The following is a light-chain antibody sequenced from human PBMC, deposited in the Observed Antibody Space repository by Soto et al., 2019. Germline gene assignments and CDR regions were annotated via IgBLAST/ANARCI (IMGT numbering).Light chain of an antibody. J-gene: IGKJ1*01. CDR1: QDISNY. CDR2: DAS. Sequence: DIQMTQSPSSLSASVGDRVTITCQASQDISNYLNWYQQKPGKAPKLLIYDASNLETGVPSRFSGSGSATYFTFTISSLQPEDIATYYCQQYDNLPTFGQGTKVEIK. CDR3: QQYDNLPT. V-gene: IGKV1-33*01.